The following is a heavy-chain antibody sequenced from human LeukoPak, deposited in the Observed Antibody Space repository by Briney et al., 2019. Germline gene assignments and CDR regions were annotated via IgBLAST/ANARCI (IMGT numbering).Heavy chain of an antibody. CDR2: IWYDGSNK. D-gene: IGHD3-10*01. CDR3: AKDGLWFGDLTYLDY. CDR1: GFTFSSYG. V-gene: IGHV3-33*03. Sequence: PGRSLRLSCAASGFTFSSYGMHWVRQAPGKGLEWVAVIWYDGSNKYYADSVKGRFTISRDNSKNTLFLQMNSLRAEDTAVYYCAKDGLWFGDLTYLDYWGQGTLVTVSS. J-gene: IGHJ4*02.